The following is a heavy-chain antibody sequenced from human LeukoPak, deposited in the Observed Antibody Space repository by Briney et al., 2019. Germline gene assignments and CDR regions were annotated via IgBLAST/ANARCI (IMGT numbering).Heavy chain of an antibody. CDR3: ARHPLPYYDSSGFII. CDR2: ISSSSSYI. CDR1: GFTFSSYS. V-gene: IGHV3-21*01. D-gene: IGHD3-22*01. Sequence: GGSLRLSCAASGFTFSSYSMNWVRQAPGKGLEWVSSISSSSSYIYYADSVKGRFTISRDNAKNSLYLQMNSLRAEDTAVYYCARHPLPYYDSSGFIIWGQGTLVTVSS. J-gene: IGHJ4*02.